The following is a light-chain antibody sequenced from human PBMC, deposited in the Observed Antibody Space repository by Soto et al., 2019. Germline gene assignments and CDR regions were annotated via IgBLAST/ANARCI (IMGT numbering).Light chain of an antibody. Sequence: ITQCQTPLTESPAARATLSCRTSLRFSRNLAWYQQKPGQTPRLLIYAASTRQAGIPARFSGSGSGTEFTLTISSLQTEDVAVYYCQQYNRCPLTFGGGTRLEIK. V-gene: IGKV3-15*01. CDR2: AAS. J-gene: IGKJ5*01. CDR1: LRFSRN. CDR3: QQYNRCPLT.